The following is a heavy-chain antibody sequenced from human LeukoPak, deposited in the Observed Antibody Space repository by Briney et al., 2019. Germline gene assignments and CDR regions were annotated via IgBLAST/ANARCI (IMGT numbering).Heavy chain of an antibody. D-gene: IGHD3-22*01. J-gene: IGHJ3*02. CDR3: ARGPRYYDNSGYHYGVFDI. CDR1: ELIVGGNY. CDR2: IYPGIEI. V-gene: IGHV3-53*01. Sequence: GGSLRLSCAASELIVGGNYMSWVRQAPGKGLQWVSVIYPGIEIHYADSVKGRFTISRDNSKNTLDLQMTRLTVDDTAVYYCARGPRYYDNSGYHYGVFDIWGQGTMVTVSS.